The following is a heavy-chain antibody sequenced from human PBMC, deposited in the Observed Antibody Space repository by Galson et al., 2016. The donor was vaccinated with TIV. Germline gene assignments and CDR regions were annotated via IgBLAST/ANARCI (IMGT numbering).Heavy chain of an antibody. Sequence: SVKASCKASGGTFFSSYAISWVRQAPGQGLEWMGRIIPIFRTANYAQKFQGRATITADESTSTAYMALRSLRSEDTAVYYCARDRGPGTYCGGDCYPDYWGQGTLVTVSS. CDR2: IIPIFRTA. CDR3: ARDRGPGTYCGGDCYPDY. CDR1: GGTFFSSYA. V-gene: IGHV1-69*13. D-gene: IGHD2-21*02. J-gene: IGHJ4*02.